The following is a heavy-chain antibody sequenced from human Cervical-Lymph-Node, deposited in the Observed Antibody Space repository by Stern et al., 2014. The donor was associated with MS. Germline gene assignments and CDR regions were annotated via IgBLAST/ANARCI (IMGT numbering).Heavy chain of an antibody. V-gene: IGHV1-69*01. J-gene: IGHJ4*02. D-gene: IGHD3-10*01. CDR1: TDTFSNID. Sequence: EQLVEAGAEVKKPGSSMKVSCKASTDTFSNIDISWVRQAPGQGLDWLGGIIPFFGTANYARKVQDRLRITADVSTSTVTMELSSLRSEDTAVYYCVRDQAGVAGYWGQGSLVTVSS. CDR2: IIPFFGTA. CDR3: VRDQAGVAGY.